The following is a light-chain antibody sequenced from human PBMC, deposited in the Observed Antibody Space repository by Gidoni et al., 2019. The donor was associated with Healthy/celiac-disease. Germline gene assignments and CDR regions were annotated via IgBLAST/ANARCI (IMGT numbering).Light chain of an antibody. CDR3: SSYTSSSTVV. CDR2: DVS. V-gene: IGLV2-14*01. CDR1: SSDVGGYNY. Sequence: QSALTQPAPVSGSPGQSITISCTGTSSDVGGYNYVSWYQQHPGKAHKLMIYDVSNRPSGVSNRFSGSKSGNTASLTISGLQAEDEADYYCSSYTSSSTVVFGGGTKLTVL. J-gene: IGLJ2*01.